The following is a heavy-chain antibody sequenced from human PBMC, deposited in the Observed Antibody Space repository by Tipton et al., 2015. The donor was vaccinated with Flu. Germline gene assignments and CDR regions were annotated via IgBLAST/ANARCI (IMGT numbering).Heavy chain of an antibody. Sequence: QLVQSGGEIKKPGESLKISCEASGYIFTTHWIAWVRQVPGEGLEWVGSIYAGDSDTRYSPSFEGQVTMSVDKAIATAFLQWSHLRATDTAKYFCVRHSAYDDFWGQGTQVTVSS. V-gene: IGHV5-51*01. CDR2: IYAGDSDT. J-gene: IGHJ4*01. CDR3: VRHSAYDDF. D-gene: IGHD5-12*01. CDR1: GYIFTTHW.